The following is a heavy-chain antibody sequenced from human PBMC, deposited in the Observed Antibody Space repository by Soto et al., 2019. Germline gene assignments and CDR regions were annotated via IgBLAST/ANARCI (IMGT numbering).Heavy chain of an antibody. CDR2: IYWDDSK. Sequence: QITLKESGPTLVKPTQTLTLTCTFSGFSLSTRAVGVGWIRQPPGKALEWLAVIYWDDSKHYSPSLKTRATITKDTSKTPVVLTVTNMAPVDTATYYCAQKGPHYFDYWGQGTLVTVAS. CDR3: AQKGPHYFDY. CDR1: GFSLSTRAVG. J-gene: IGHJ4*02. V-gene: IGHV2-5*02.